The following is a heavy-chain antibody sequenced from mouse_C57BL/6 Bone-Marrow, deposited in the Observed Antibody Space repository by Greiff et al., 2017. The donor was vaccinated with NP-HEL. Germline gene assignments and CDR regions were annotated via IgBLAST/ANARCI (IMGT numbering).Heavy chain of an antibody. J-gene: IGHJ3*01. V-gene: IGHV1-81*01. CDR3: ARRGGSSLAWFAY. CDR1: TSYG. CDR2: IYPRSGNT. Sequence: VQLVESGAELARPGASVKLSFTSYGISWVKQRTGQGLEWIGEIYPRSGNTYYNEKFKGKATLTADKSSSTAYMELRSLTSEDSAVYFCARRGGSSLAWFAYWGQGTLVTVSA. D-gene: IGHD1-1*01.